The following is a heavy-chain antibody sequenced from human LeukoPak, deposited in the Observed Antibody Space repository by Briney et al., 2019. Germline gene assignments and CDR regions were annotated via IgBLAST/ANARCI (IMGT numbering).Heavy chain of an antibody. V-gene: IGHV3-30*04. CDR2: ISYDGSNK. CDR1: GFTFSSYA. D-gene: IGHD1-26*01. J-gene: IGHJ4*02. Sequence: GGSLRLSCAASGFTFSSYAMHWVRQAPGKGLEWVAVISYDGSNKYYADSVKGRFTISRDNSKNTLCLQMNSLRAEDTAVYYCAKRGSYHYFDYWGQGTLVTVSS. CDR3: AKRGSYHYFDY.